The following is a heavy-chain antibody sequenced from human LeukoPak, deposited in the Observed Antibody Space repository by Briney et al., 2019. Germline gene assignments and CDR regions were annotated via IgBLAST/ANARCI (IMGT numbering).Heavy chain of an antibody. CDR2: IYHSGST. CDR3: ASRLPPSPLSHDAFDI. D-gene: IGHD5-12*01. V-gene: IGHV4-30-2*01. Sequence: PSQTLSLTCTVSGGSISSGGYYWSWIRQPPGKGLEWIGYIYHSGSTYYNPSLKSRVTISVDRSKNQFSLKLSSATAADTAVYYCASRLPPSPLSHDAFDIWGQGTMVTVSS. CDR1: GGSISSGGYY. J-gene: IGHJ3*02.